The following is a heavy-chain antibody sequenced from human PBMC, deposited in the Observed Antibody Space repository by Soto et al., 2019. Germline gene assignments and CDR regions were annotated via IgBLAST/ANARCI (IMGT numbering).Heavy chain of an antibody. CDR2: IYYSGST. CDR1: GGSISSYY. Sequence: QVQLQESGPGLVKPSETLSLTCTVSGGSISSYYWSWIRQPPGKGLEWIGYIYYSGSTNYNPSLKSRFTISVDTSKHHFPLKLSSVTAADPAVYYCARHSNPMKVVVAAQRGFYFDYWGQGTLVTVSS. D-gene: IGHD2-15*01. CDR3: ARHSNPMKVVVAAQRGFYFDY. J-gene: IGHJ4*02. V-gene: IGHV4-59*08.